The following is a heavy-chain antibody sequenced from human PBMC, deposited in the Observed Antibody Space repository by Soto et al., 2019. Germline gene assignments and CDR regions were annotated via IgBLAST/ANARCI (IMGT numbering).Heavy chain of an antibody. CDR3: ATDTYYYDSSGYYWDPKKNSEGPVAFDI. CDR1: GFTFSSYW. Sequence: GGSLRLSCAASGFTFSSYWMSWVRQAPGKGLEWVANIKQDGSEKYYVDSVKGRFTISRDNAKNSLYLQMNSLRAEDTAVYYCATDTYYYDSSGYYWDPKKNSEGPVAFDIWGQGTMVTVSS. CDR2: IKQDGSEK. V-gene: IGHV3-7*01. J-gene: IGHJ3*02. D-gene: IGHD3-22*01.